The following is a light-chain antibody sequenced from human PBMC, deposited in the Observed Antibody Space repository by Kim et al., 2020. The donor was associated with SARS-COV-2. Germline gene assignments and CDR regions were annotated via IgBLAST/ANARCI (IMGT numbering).Light chain of an antibody. CDR1: QGIRSD. J-gene: IGKJ1*01. CDR3: LQHHAYPRT. Sequence: ASLGDGVTITCRASQGIRSDLGWYQQKQGRAPTRLIYGASTLESGVPSRFSGSGSGTEFTLTISSLQPEDFATYYCLQHHAYPRTFGQGTKVDIK. V-gene: IGKV1-17*01. CDR2: GAS.